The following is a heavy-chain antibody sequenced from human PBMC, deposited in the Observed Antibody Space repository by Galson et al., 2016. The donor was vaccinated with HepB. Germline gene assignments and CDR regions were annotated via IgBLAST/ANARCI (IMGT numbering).Heavy chain of an antibody. V-gene: IGHV3-7*01. CDR2: IKKDGSEK. J-gene: IGHJ6*04. Sequence: SLRLSCAASGFTFSNYWMSWVRQAPGKGLEWMANIKKDGSEKYYVDSVKGRFSISRDNAKNSLYLQMNSLRAEDTAVYYCARILDYGDYAVDVWGEGTTVTVSS. D-gene: IGHD4-17*01. CDR1: GFTFSNYW. CDR3: ARILDYGDYAVDV.